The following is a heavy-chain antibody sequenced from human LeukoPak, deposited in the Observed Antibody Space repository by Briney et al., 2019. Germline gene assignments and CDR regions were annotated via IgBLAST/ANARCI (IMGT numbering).Heavy chain of an antibody. CDR1: GFTFSSYA. V-gene: IGHV3-30*04. CDR3: AREPPRSDY. J-gene: IGHJ4*02. Sequence: GGSLRLSCAASGFTFSSYAMHWVRQAPGKGLEWVAVISYDGSNKYYADSVKGRFTISRDNSKNTLYLQMNSLRAEDTAVYYCAREPPRSDYWGQGTLVTVSS. CDR2: ISYDGSNK.